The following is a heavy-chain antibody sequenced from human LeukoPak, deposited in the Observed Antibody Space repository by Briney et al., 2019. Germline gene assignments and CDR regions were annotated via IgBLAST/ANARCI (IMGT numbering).Heavy chain of an antibody. CDR3: ARGNPTGYLIDY. V-gene: IGHV4-59*01. CDR1: GGSISSYY. D-gene: IGHD3-9*01. J-gene: IGHJ4*02. CDR2: IYYSGTT. Sequence: SETLSLTCTVSGGSISSYYWSWIRQPPGKGLEWIAYIYYSGTTNYNPSLKSRATISVDTSRTHFSLKMTSVTAADTAVYYCARGNPTGYLIDYWGQGTLVTVSS.